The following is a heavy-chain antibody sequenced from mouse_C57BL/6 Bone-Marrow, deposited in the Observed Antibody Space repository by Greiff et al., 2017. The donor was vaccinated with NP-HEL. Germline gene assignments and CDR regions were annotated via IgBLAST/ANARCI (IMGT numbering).Heavy chain of an antibody. D-gene: IGHD2-12*01. Sequence: EVKLVESGGGLVKPGGSLKLSCAASGFTFSSYAMSWVRQTPEKRLEWVATISDGGSYTYYPDNVKGRFTISRDNAKNNLYLQMSHLKSEDTAMYYCAREYYSLYAMDYWGQGTSVTVSS. CDR2: ISDGGSYT. V-gene: IGHV5-4*01. J-gene: IGHJ4*01. CDR1: GFTFSSYA. CDR3: AREYYSLYAMDY.